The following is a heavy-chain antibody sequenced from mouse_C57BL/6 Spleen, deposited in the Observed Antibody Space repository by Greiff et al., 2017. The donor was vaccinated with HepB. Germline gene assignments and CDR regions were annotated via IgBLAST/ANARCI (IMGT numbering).Heavy chain of an antibody. V-gene: IGHV5-16*01. D-gene: IGHD1-1*01. Sequence: EVKLVESEGGLVQPGSSMKLSCTASGFTFSDYYMAWVRQVPEKGLEWVANINYDGSSTYYLDSLKSRFIISRDNAKNILYLQMSSLKSEDTATYYCARDYYGSGYFDVWGTGTTVTVSS. J-gene: IGHJ1*03. CDR2: INYDGSST. CDR3: ARDYYGSGYFDV. CDR1: GFTFSDYY.